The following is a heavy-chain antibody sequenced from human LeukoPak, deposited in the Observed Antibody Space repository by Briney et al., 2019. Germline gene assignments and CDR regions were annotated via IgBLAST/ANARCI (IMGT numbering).Heavy chain of an antibody. J-gene: IGHJ4*02. D-gene: IGHD5-24*01. V-gene: IGHV3-64*01. Sequence: GGSLRLSCAASGFTFSSYAMHWVRQAPGKGLEYVSAISSNGGSTYYANSVKGRFTISRDNSKNTLYLQMGSLRAEDMAVYYCARGKAQGGYKFGLSDYWGQGTLVTVSS. CDR2: ISSNGGST. CDR3: ARGKAQGGYKFGLSDY. CDR1: GFTFSSYA.